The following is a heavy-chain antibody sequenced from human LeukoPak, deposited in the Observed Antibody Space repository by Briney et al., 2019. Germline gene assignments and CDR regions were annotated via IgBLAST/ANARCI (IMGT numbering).Heavy chain of an antibody. V-gene: IGHV3-33*08. D-gene: IGHD6-19*01. CDR1: GFTFSSYA. CDR3: ARDLGIAVADD. Sequence: PGRSLRLSCVASGFTFSSYAMHWVRQVPGKGLEWVAVIWYDGSKKLYADSVKGRFTISRDISKNTLYLEMNSLRAEDTAVYHCARDLGIAVADDWGQGTLVTVSS. J-gene: IGHJ4*02. CDR2: IWYDGSKK.